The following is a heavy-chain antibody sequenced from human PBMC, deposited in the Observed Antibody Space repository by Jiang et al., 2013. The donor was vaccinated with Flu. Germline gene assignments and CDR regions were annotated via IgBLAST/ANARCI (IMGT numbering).Heavy chain of an antibody. D-gene: IGHD6-13*01. CDR3: ARDTRIAAAGIDY. CDR2: ISSSSSTI. V-gene: IGHV3-48*04. J-gene: IGHJ4*02. CDR1: SSYS. Sequence: SSYSMNWVRQAPGKGLEWVSYISSSSSTIYYADSVKGRFTISRDNAKNSLYLQMNSLRAEDTAVYYCARDTRIAAAGIDYWGQGTLVTVSS.